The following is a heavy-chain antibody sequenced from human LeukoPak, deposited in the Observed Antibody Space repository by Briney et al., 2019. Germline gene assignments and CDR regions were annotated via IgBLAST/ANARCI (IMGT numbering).Heavy chain of an antibody. Sequence: GGSLRLSCAASGFTFSSYAMSWVRQAPGKGLEWVSAISGSGGSTYYADSVKGRFTISRDNSKNTLYLQMNSLRAEDTAVYYCANIYEEYSRGWLAGYFDYWGQGTLVTVSS. V-gene: IGHV3-23*01. J-gene: IGHJ4*02. CDR2: ISGSGGST. CDR1: GFTFSSYA. D-gene: IGHD6-19*01. CDR3: ANIYEEYSRGWLAGYFDY.